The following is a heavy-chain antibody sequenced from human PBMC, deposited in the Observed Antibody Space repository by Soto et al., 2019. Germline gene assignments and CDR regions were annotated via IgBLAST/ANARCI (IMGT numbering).Heavy chain of an antibody. CDR1: GGSISSGDYY. V-gene: IGHV4-30-4*01. Sequence: QVQLQESGPGLVKPSQTLSLTCTVSGGSISSGDYYWSWIRQPPGKGLEWIGYIYYSGSTYYNPSLKRRVTIAVDTSKNQFSLKLSSVTAADTAVYYCARVWTTVTTGQSVRYYYGMDVWGQWTTVTVSS. CDR3: ARVWTTVTTGQSVRYYYGMDV. CDR2: IYYSGST. J-gene: IGHJ6*02. D-gene: IGHD4-17*01.